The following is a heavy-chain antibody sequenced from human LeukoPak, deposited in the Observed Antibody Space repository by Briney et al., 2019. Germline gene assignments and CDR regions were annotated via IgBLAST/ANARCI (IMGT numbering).Heavy chain of an antibody. V-gene: IGHV3-53*01. CDR3: ARDKGGGSLTLDY. D-gene: IGHD2-15*01. J-gene: IGHJ4*02. CDR2: IYSGGST. CDR1: GFTFSAYA. Sequence: PGGSLRLSCAASGFTFSAYAMSWVRQAPGKGLEWVSVIYSGGSTYYADSVKGRFTISRDNSKNTLYLQMNSLRAEDTAVYYCARDKGGGSLTLDYWGQGTLVTVSS.